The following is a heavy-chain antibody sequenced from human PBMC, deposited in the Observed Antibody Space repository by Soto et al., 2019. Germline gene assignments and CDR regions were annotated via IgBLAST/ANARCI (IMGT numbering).Heavy chain of an antibody. Sequence: SETLSLTCTVSGGSISSGGYYWSWIRQHPGKGLEWIGEINHSGSTNYNPSLKSRVTISVDTSKNQFSLKLSSVTAADTAVYYCARGRAGYSYGYGVLDYWGQGTLVTVSS. V-gene: IGHV4-31*03. CDR2: INHSGST. CDR3: ARGRAGYSYGYGVLDY. D-gene: IGHD5-18*01. J-gene: IGHJ4*02. CDR1: GGSISSGGYY.